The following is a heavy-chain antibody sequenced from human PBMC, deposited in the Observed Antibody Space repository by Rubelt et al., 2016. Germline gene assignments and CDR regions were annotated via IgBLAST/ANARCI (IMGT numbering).Heavy chain of an antibody. J-gene: IGHJ4*02. V-gene: IGHV4-39*01. CDR3: ARLEYSSASFDY. CDR2: IYYSGST. CDR1: GGSIGSSSYY. Sequence: QVQLQQWGAGLLKPSETLSLTCSVSGGSIGSSSYYWGWIRQPPGKGLEWIGSIYYSGSTYYNPSLKIRITITVDTSKNQFSLKQSSVTAADTALYYCARLEYSSASFDYWGQGTLVTVSS. D-gene: IGHD6-6*01.